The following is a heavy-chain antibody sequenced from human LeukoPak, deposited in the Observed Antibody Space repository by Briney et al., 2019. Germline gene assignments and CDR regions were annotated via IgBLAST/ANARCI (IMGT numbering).Heavy chain of an antibody. V-gene: IGHV1-2*02. Sequence: ASVKVSCKASGFTFTGYFIHWVRQAPAQGLEWMGWIHPNNGGTKYAQKFQGRVTMTRDTSINTDYMELSRLRSDDTALYYCTRDGFSGAAFDYWGQGTLVTVSS. CDR3: TRDGFSGAAFDY. J-gene: IGHJ4*02. CDR1: GFTFTGYF. D-gene: IGHD7-27*01. CDR2: IHPNNGGT.